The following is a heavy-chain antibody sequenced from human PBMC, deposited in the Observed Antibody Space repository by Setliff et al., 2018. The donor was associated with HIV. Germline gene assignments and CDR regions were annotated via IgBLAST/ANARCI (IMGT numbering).Heavy chain of an antibody. CDR3: ARVLSSGYAGPFDS. J-gene: IGHJ5*01. V-gene: IGHV4-59*11. D-gene: IGHD3-22*01. CDR2: INYDGKT. CDR1: GGSISTHH. Sequence: KPSETLSLTCTVSGGSISTHHWSWIRQPPGKGLEWIGQINYDGKTNYNPSLKSRVTVSVDKSKDQLSLNLNSVTAADTAVYFCARVLSSGYAGPFDSWGQGTLVTVSS.